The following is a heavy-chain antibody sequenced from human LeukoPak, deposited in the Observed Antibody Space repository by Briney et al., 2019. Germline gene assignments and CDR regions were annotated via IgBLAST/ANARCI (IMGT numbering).Heavy chain of an antibody. Sequence: GGSLRLSCAASGFTFSSYEMNWVRQAPGKGLEWVSYISSSGSTIYYADSVKGRFTISRDNAKNSLYLQMNSLRAEDTAVYYCASEHSGNYYRPFDYWGQGTLVTVSS. CDR1: GFTFSSYE. D-gene: IGHD1-26*01. J-gene: IGHJ4*02. CDR3: ASEHSGNYYRPFDY. CDR2: ISSSGSTI. V-gene: IGHV3-48*03.